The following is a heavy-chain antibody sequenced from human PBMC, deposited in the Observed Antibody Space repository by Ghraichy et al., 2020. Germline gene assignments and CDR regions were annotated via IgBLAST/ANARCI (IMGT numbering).Heavy chain of an antibody. Sequence: SETLSLTCAVYGGSFSGYYWSWIRQPPGKGLEWIGEINHSGSTNYNPSLKSRVTISVDTSKNQFSLKLSSVTAADTAVYYCASPGAVAPEMAIDAFDILGQGTMVTVSS. D-gene: IGHD5-24*01. CDR3: ASPGAVAPEMAIDAFDI. CDR2: INHSGST. CDR1: GGSFSGYY. J-gene: IGHJ3*02. V-gene: IGHV4-34*01.